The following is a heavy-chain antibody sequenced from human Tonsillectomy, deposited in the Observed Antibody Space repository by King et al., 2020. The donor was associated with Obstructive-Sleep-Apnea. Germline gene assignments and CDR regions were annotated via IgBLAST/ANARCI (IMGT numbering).Heavy chain of an antibody. D-gene: IGHD2-21*02. J-gene: IGHJ4*02. V-gene: IGHV3-30-3*01. CDR3: ARSIVVVTAITDY. Sequence: QLVQSGGGVVQPWRSLRLSCAASGFTFSSYAMHWVRQAPGKGLEWVAIISYDGSNKYYADAVKGRFTISRDNSKNTLYLQMNSLRAEDTAVYYCARSIVVVTAITDYWGQGTLVTVSS. CDR2: ISYDGSNK. CDR1: GFTFSSYA.